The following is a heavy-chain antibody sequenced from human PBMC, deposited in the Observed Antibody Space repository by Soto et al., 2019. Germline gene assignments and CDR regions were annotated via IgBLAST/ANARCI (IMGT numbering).Heavy chain of an antibody. Sequence: QVQLVQSGAEVKKPGSSVKVSCKASGGTFSSYAISWVRQAPGQGLEWMGGIIPIFGTANYAQKFQGRVTITCDESTSTAYMELSSLRSEDTAVYYCARDGPLGYCSGGSCYSGWFDPWGQGTLVTVSS. D-gene: IGHD2-15*01. CDR1: GGTFSSYA. V-gene: IGHV1-69*01. CDR2: IIPIFGTA. CDR3: ARDGPLGYCSGGSCYSGWFDP. J-gene: IGHJ5*02.